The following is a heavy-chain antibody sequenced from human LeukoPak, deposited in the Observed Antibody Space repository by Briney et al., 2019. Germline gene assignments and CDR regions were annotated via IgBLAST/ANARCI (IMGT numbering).Heavy chain of an antibody. Sequence: SETLSLTCTVSGGSISSSSYYWGWIRQPPGKGLEWIGSIYYSGSTYYNPSLKSRVTISVDTSKDQFSLKLSSVTAADTAVYYCVTFAPKQWLVFDYWGQGTLVTVSS. V-gene: IGHV4-39*01. J-gene: IGHJ4*02. D-gene: IGHD6-19*01. CDR3: VTFAPKQWLVFDY. CDR2: IYYSGST. CDR1: GGSISSSSYY.